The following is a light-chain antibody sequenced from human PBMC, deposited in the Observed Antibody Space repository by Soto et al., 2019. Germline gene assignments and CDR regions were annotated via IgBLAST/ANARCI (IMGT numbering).Light chain of an antibody. CDR2: GAS. CDR3: QQYGSSHWT. V-gene: IGKV3-20*01. Sequence: EIVLTQSPGTLSLSPGERATLSCRASQSVSSSYLAWYRQKPGQAPRLLIYGASSRATGIPDRFSGSGSGTDFTLTISRLEPEDFAVYYCQQYGSSHWTFGQGTKVDIK. CDR1: QSVSSSY. J-gene: IGKJ1*01.